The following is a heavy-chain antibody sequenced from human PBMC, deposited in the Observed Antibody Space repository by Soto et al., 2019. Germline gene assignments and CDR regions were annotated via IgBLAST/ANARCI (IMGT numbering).Heavy chain of an antibody. CDR2: INPNSGGT. Sequence: ASVKVSCKTSGYTFTGYYIHWVRQAPGQGLEWMGWINPNSGGTKYAQKFQGRVTMTRDTSISTVYMELNRLRSDDTAVYYCAREGIQLWSRYGMDVWGQGTTVTVSS. J-gene: IGHJ6*02. CDR3: AREGIQLWSRYGMDV. D-gene: IGHD5-18*01. CDR1: GYTFTGYY. V-gene: IGHV1-2*02.